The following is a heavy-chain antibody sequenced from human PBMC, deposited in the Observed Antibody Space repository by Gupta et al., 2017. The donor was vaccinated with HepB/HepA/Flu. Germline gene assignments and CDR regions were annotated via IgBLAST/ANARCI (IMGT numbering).Heavy chain of an antibody. J-gene: IGHJ3*02. CDR2: INAGNGNT. V-gene: IGHV1-3*01. CDR3: ARECTNGVCYFEAKGAFDI. Sequence: QVQLVQSGAEVKKPGASVKVSCKASGYTFTSYAMHWVRQAPGQRLEWMGWINAGNGNTKYSQKFQGRVTITRDTSASTAYMELSSLRSEDTAVYYCARECTNGVCYFEAKGAFDIWGQGTMVTVSS. CDR1: GYTFTSYA. D-gene: IGHD2-8*01.